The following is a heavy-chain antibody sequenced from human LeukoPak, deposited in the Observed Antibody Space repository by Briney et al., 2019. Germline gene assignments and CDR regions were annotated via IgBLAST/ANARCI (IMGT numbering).Heavy chain of an antibody. CDR1: GGSISSYY. CDR3: ARSFTMIRGVITYGMDV. D-gene: IGHD3-10*01. Sequence: SETLSLTCTVSGGSISSYYWSWIRQPPGKGLEWIGYIYYSGSIYYNPSLKSRLTISVDTSESQFSLKLSSVTAADTAVYYCARSFTMIRGVITYGMDVWGQGTTVTVSS. CDR2: IYYSGSI. J-gene: IGHJ6*02. V-gene: IGHV4-59*08.